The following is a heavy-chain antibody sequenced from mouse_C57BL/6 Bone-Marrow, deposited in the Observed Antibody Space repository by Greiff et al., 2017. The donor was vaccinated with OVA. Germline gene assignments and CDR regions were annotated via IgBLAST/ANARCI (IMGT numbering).Heavy chain of an antibody. J-gene: IGHJ3*01. CDR1: EYEFPSHD. Sequence: EVKLVESGGGLVQPGESLKLSCESNEYEFPSHDMSWVRTTPEKRLELVAAINSDGGSTYYPDTMERRFIISRANTMQTLYLQMSSLRSEDTALYYCARLSPSSYYDYPRLGPWFADWGQGTLVTVSA. D-gene: IGHD2-4*01. CDR2: INSDGGST. CDR3: ARLSPSSYYDYPRLGPWFAD. V-gene: IGHV5-2*03.